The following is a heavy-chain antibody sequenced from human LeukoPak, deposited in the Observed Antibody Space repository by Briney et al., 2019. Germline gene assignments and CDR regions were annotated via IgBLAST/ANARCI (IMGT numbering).Heavy chain of an antibody. CDR3: AKIQRGGPEAFDI. Sequence: GGSLRLSCAASGFTVSSNYMSWVRQAPGKGLEWVSVIYSGGDTYYADSVKGRFTISRDSSKNTLYPQMNSLRAEDTAVYYCAKIQRGGPEAFDIWGQGTMVTVSS. CDR1: GFTVSSNY. CDR2: IYSGGDT. D-gene: IGHD2-15*01. J-gene: IGHJ3*02. V-gene: IGHV3-66*01.